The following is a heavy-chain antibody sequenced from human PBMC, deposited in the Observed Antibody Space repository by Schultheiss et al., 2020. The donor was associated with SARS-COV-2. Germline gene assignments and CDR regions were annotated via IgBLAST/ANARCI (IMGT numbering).Heavy chain of an antibody. CDR2: ISGSGGST. CDR3: AAGYSSSSPHYYYGMDV. J-gene: IGHJ6*02. CDR1: GFTFSSYA. V-gene: IGHV3-23*01. D-gene: IGHD6-6*01. Sequence: GESLKISCAASGFTFSSYAMSWVRQAPGKGLEWVSAISGSGGSTYYADSVKGRFTISRDNSKNTLYLQMNSLRAEDTAVYYCAAGYSSSSPHYYYGMDVWGQGTTVTVSS.